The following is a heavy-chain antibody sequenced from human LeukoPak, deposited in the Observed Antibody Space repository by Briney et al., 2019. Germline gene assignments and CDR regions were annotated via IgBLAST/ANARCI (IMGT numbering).Heavy chain of an antibody. CDR3: ARGGDRRGFDY. CDR1: GGSISNGGYY. J-gene: IGHJ4*02. D-gene: IGHD1-14*01. V-gene: IGHV4-31*03. CDR2: IYDSGTT. Sequence: SQTLSLTCTVSGGSISNGGYYWSWIRQHPGKGLEWIGYIYDSGTTYYSPALQSRVTISVDTSDNKFPLKLRSLTAADTAAYYCARGGDRRGFDYWGQGTLVTVSS.